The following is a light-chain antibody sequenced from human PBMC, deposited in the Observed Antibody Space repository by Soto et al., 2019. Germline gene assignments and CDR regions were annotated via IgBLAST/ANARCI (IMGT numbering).Light chain of an antibody. CDR3: QQYGSSGT. J-gene: IGKJ1*01. CDR2: GAS. Sequence: PGERVTLSCRASQSVSSSYLTWYQQKPGQAPRLLIYGASTRATSIPARFSGSGSGTDFTLTISSLQTEDFAVYYCQQYGSSGTFGQGTKVDIK. V-gene: IGKV3-20*01. CDR1: QSVSSSY.